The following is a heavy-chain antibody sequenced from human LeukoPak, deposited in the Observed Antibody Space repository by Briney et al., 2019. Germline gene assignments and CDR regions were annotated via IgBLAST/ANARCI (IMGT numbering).Heavy chain of an antibody. J-gene: IGHJ4*02. Sequence: GASVKVSCKASGYTFTGYYMHWVRQAPGQGLEWMGWINPNSGGTNYAQKFQGRVTMTRDTSISTAYMELSRLRSDDTAVYYCARVSAYSSSFGGNFDYWGQGTLVTVSS. V-gene: IGHV1-2*02. CDR1: GYTFTGYY. D-gene: IGHD6-6*01. CDR2: INPNSGGT. CDR3: ARVSAYSSSFGGNFDY.